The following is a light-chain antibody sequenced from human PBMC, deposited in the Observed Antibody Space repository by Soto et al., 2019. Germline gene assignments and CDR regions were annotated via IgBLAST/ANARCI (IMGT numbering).Light chain of an antibody. J-gene: IGKJ3*01. CDR1: QSVSSN. Sequence: EIVMTQSPATLSVSPGERATLSCRASQSVSSNLAWYQQKPGQAPRLLIYGASTRATGIPARFSGSGSGTEFNLTISSLQSEDFEVYYCQQYNNWPLFGPGNKVDIK. CDR2: GAS. CDR3: QQYNNWPL. V-gene: IGKV3-15*01.